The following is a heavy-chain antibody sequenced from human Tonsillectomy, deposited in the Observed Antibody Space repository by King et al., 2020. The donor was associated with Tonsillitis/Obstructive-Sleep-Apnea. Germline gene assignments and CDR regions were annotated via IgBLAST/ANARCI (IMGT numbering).Heavy chain of an antibody. CDR3: ARGYYYYYMDV. CDR2: IYYTGST. V-gene: IGHV4-59*01. CDR1: GGSLSNYY. J-gene: IGHJ6*03. Sequence: QLQESGPGLVKPSETLSLTCTGSGGSLSNYYWSWIRQLPGKVLEWIGDIYYTGSTNYNPSLKSRVTISVDTSKNQFSLKLSSVTAADTAVYYCARGYYYYYMDVWGKGTTVTVSS.